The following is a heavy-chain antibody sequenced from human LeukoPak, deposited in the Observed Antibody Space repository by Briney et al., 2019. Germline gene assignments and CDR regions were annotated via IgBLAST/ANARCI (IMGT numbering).Heavy chain of an antibody. CDR3: AKDRTWFGARTYYYMDV. CDR1: GFTFSSYG. CDR2: IWYDGSNK. V-gene: IGHV3-33*06. J-gene: IGHJ6*03. Sequence: GGSLRLSCAASGFTFSSYGMHWVRQAPGKGLEWVAVIWYDGSNKYYADSVKGRFTISRDNSKNTLYLQVNSLRAEDTAVYYCAKDRTWFGARTYYYMDVWGKGTTVTVSS. D-gene: IGHD3-10*01.